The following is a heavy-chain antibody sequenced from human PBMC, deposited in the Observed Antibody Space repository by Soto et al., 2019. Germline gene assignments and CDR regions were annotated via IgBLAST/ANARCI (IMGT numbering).Heavy chain of an antibody. J-gene: IGHJ3*02. CDR2: IYYSGST. V-gene: IGHV4-39*01. CDR1: GGSISSSSYY. Sequence: PSETLSLTCTVSGGSISSSSYYWGWIRQPPGKGLEWIGSIYYSGSTYYNPSLKSRVTISVDTSKNQFSLKLSSVTAADTAVYYCEGGDSSPRKDAIDIWGQGTMVTVSS. CDR3: EGGDSSPRKDAIDI. D-gene: IGHD3-16*01.